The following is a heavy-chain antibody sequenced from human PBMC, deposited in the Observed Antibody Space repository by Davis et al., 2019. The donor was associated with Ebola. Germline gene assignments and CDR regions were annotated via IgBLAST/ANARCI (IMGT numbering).Heavy chain of an antibody. V-gene: IGHV4-39*07. CDR1: GGSISSSSYY. J-gene: IGHJ5*02. Sequence: PSETLSLTCTVSGGSISSSSYYWGWIRQPPGKGLEWIGEIYHSGSTNYNPSLKSRVTISVDTSKNQFSLKLSSLTAADTAVYYCARGTLYSSGWYGCFDPWGQGTLVTVSS. CDR3: ARGTLYSSGWYGCFDP. D-gene: IGHD6-19*01. CDR2: IYHSGST.